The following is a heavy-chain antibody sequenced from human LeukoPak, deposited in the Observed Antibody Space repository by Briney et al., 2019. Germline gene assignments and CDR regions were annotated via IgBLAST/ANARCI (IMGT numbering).Heavy chain of an antibody. CDR1: GFTFSSYS. D-gene: IGHD3-9*01. V-gene: IGHV3-21*01. CDR2: ISSSSSYI. J-gene: IGHJ3*02. CDR3: AREQLRYFDWFPITPSSDAFDI. Sequence: GGSLRLSCAASGFTFSSYSMNWVRQAPGKGLEWVSSISSSSSYIYYADSVKGRFTISRDNAKNSLYLQMNSLRAEDTAVYYCAREQLRYFDWFPITPSSDAFDIWGQGTMVTVSS.